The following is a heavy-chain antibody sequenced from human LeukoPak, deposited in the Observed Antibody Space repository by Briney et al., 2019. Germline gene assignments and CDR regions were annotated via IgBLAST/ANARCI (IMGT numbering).Heavy chain of an antibody. CDR3: ARWFYYDSSGYYSPL. D-gene: IGHD3-22*01. Sequence: SETLSLTCTVSGGSFSSGSYYWSWIRQPPGKGLEWIGYIYYSGSTNYNPSLKSRVTISVDTSKNQFSLKLSSVTAADTAVYYCARWFYYDSSGYYSPLWGQGTLVTVSS. CDR2: IYYSGST. J-gene: IGHJ4*02. V-gene: IGHV4-61*01. CDR1: GGSFSSGSYY.